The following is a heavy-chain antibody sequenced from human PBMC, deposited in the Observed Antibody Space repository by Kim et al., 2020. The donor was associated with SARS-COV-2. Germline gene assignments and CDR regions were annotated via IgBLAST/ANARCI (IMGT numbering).Heavy chain of an antibody. Sequence: ASVKVSCKASGYTFTSYAMNWVRQAPGQGLEWMGWINTNTGNPTYAQGFTGRFVFSLDTSVSTAYLQISSLKAEDTAVYYCARDSDIVVVTAIPDFDYWGQGTLVTVSS. CDR1: GYTFTSYA. D-gene: IGHD2-21*02. V-gene: IGHV7-4-1*02. J-gene: IGHJ4*02. CDR2: INTNTGNP. CDR3: ARDSDIVVVTAIPDFDY.